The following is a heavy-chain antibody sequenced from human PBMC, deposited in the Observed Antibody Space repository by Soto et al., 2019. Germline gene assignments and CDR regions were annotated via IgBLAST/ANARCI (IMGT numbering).Heavy chain of an antibody. D-gene: IGHD1-26*01. J-gene: IGHJ6*02. V-gene: IGHV3-15*01. Sequence: EVQLVESGGGLVKPGGSLRLSCAASGFTFSNAWMSWVRQAPGKGLEWVGRIKSKTDGGTTDYAAPVKGRFTISRDDSKNTLYLQMNSLKTEDTAVYYCTTDMVVGATANNELYGMDVWGQGTTVTVSS. CDR3: TTDMVVGATANNELYGMDV. CDR1: GFTFSNAW. CDR2: IKSKTDGGTT.